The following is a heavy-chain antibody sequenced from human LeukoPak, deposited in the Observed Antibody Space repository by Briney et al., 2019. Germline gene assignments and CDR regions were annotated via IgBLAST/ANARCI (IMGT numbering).Heavy chain of an antibody. Sequence: GGSLRLSCAASGFTFDDYAMHWVRQAPGKGLEWVSGISWNSGSIGYADSVKGRFTISRDNAKNSLHLQMNSLRAEDTAVYYCAKDRGYSYGPDAFDIWGQGTMVTVSS. CDR3: AKDRGYSYGPDAFDI. D-gene: IGHD5-18*01. V-gene: IGHV3-9*01. CDR2: ISWNSGSI. CDR1: GFTFDDYA. J-gene: IGHJ3*02.